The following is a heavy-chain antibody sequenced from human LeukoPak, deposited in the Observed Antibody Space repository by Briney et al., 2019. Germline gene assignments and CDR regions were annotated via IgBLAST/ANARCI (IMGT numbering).Heavy chain of an antibody. CDR3: ARDLRVVAVMVAFDI. D-gene: IGHD2-15*01. Sequence: GGSLRLSCAASGFTFSSYGMHWVRQAPGKGLEWVAVISYDGSNKYFADSVKGRFTISRDNSKNTLYLQMNSLRAEDTAVYYCARDLRVVAVMVAFDIWGQGTMVTVSS. CDR1: GFTFSSYG. J-gene: IGHJ3*02. CDR2: ISYDGSNK. V-gene: IGHV3-30*03.